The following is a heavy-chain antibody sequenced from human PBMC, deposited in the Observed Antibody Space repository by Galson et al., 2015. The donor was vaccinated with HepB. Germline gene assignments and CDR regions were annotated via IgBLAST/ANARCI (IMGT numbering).Heavy chain of an antibody. CDR1: GFTFSSYG. D-gene: IGHD3-10*01. CDR3: AKDRFGSGSYLGYFDY. V-gene: IGHV3-30*18. Sequence: SLRLSCAASGFTFSSYGMHWVRQAPGKGLEWVAVISYDGSNKYYADSVKGRFTISRDNSKNTLYLQMNSLRAEDTAVYYCAKDRFGSGSYLGYFDYWGQGTLVTVSS. J-gene: IGHJ4*02. CDR2: ISYDGSNK.